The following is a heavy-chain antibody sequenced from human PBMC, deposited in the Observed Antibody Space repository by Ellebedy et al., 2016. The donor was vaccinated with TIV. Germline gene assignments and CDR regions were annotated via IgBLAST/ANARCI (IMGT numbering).Heavy chain of an antibody. V-gene: IGHV3-9*01. CDR1: GFIFESYA. Sequence: SLKISXAASGFIFESYAMHWVRQAPGKGLEWVSGVNWNGADIGYAASVKGRFTISRDNAKNSLYLEMNNLRGEDTALYYCAKDQGYSAGWSLGYYYYSMDVWGQGTTVTVSS. D-gene: IGHD1-26*01. CDR2: VNWNGADI. CDR3: AKDQGYSAGWSLGYYYYSMDV. J-gene: IGHJ6*02.